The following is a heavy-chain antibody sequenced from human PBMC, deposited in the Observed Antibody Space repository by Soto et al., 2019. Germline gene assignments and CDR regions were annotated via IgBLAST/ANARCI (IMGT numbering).Heavy chain of an antibody. CDR3: ARSEVPAAMGGWFDP. J-gene: IGHJ5*02. CDR2: ISPYNDNT. D-gene: IGHD2-2*01. CDR1: GFSLSGDG. V-gene: IGHV1-18*01. Sequence: QVQLVQSAAEVKKPGASVKVSCKASGFSLSGDGINWVRQAPGQGLQWVGWISPYNDNTNYAQKLQDRVTLTTDTPTSTAYLELRSLRFDDTAVYYCARSEVPAAMGGWFDPWGQGTLVTVSS.